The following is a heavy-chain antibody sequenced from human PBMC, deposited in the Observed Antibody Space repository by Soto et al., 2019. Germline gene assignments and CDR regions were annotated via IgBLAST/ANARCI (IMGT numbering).Heavy chain of an antibody. Sequence: QVQLVQSGAEVKKPGSSVKVSYKASGGTFSSYAISWVRQAPGQGLEWMGGIIPIFGTANYAQKFQGRVTITADKSTSTAYMELSSPRSEDTAVYYCAREGATGTTVGEWGQGTLVTVSS. CDR3: AREGATGTTVGE. CDR2: IIPIFGTA. V-gene: IGHV1-69*06. J-gene: IGHJ4*02. D-gene: IGHD1-7*01. CDR1: GGTFSSYA.